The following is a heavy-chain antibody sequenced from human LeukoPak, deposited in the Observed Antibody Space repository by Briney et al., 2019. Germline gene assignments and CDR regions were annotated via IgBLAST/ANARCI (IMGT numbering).Heavy chain of an antibody. J-gene: IGHJ4*02. CDR1: GDSVSSGSSY. CDR3: ARGDYEFDY. CDR2: IYYSGST. D-gene: IGHD3-22*01. V-gene: IGHV4-61*01. Sequence: PSETLSLTCTVSGDSVSSGSSYWSWIRQPPGKGLEWIGYIYYSGSTNYNPSLKSRVTISVDTSKNQFSLKLSSVTAADTAVYYCARGDYEFDYWGQGTPVTVSS.